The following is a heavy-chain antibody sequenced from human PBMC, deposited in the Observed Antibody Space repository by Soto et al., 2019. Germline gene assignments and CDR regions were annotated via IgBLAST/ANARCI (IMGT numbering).Heavy chain of an antibody. J-gene: IGHJ4*02. V-gene: IGHV3-30*03. D-gene: IGHD3-22*01. CDR3: VGGYYFGDY. Sequence: DSVKGRFTISRDNSKNTPYLQMNSLRAEDTAVYYCVGGYYFGDYWGQGTLVTVSS.